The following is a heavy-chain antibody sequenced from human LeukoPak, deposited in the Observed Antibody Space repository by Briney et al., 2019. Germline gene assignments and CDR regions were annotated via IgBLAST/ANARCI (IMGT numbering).Heavy chain of an antibody. V-gene: IGHV4-39*01. J-gene: IGHJ2*01. CDR3: ARGVTMIVVVIHDWYFDL. CDR2: IYYTRST. D-gene: IGHD3-22*01. Sequence: KPSETLSLTCTVSGGSISSSSYYWGWIRQPPGKGLEWIGSIYYTRSTYYNPSLKSRVTISVDTSKNQFSLKLTSATAADTAVYYCARGVTMIVVVIHDWYFDLWGRGTLVTVSS. CDR1: GGSISSSSYY.